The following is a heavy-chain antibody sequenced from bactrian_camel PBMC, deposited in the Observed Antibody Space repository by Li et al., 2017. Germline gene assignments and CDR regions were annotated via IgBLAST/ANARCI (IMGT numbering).Heavy chain of an antibody. CDR2: INSGGGAT. V-gene: IGHV3S1*01. Sequence: HVQLVESGGGQVQPGGSLRLSCAASGFTFSSSGMSWVRQAPGKGLEWVAGINSGGGATLYSPSVEGRFTISRDNVKNTLYLQLDSLNTEDTAMYYCAKDPKMYGGSWLSPDIDHWGQGTQVTVS. J-gene: IGHJ4*01. CDR1: GFTFSSSG. D-gene: IGHD6*01. CDR3: AKDPKMYGGSWLSPDIDH.